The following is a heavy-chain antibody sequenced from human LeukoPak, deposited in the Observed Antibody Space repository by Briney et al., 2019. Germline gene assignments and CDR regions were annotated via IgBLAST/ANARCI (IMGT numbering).Heavy chain of an antibody. CDR2: VYYSGST. V-gene: IGHV4-59*12. J-gene: IGHJ4*02. CDR1: GGSISSYY. Sequence: SETLSLTCTVSGGSISSYYWSWIRQPPGKGLEWIGYVYYSGSTNYNPSLKSRVTISVDTSKNQFSLKLSSVTAADTAVYYCARDGGHEALDFDYWGQGTLVTVSS. CDR3: ARDGGHEALDFDY. D-gene: IGHD5-12*01.